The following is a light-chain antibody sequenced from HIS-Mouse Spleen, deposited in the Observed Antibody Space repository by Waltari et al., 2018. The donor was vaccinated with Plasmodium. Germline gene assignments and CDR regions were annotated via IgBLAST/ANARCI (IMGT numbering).Light chain of an antibody. CDR3: YSTDSSGNHRV. Sequence: SYELTQPPSVSVSPGQTARITCSGRALPQKYAYLYQQKSGQAPVLVIYEDSKRPSGIPERFSGSSSGTMATLTISGAQVEDEADYYCYSTDSSGNHRVFGGGTKLTVL. CDR1: ALPQKY. J-gene: IGLJ3*02. V-gene: IGLV3-10*01. CDR2: EDS.